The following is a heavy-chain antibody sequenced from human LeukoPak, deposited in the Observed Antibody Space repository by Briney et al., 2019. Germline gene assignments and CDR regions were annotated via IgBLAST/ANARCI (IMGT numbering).Heavy chain of an antibody. J-gene: IGHJ5*02. CDR3: ARGPLGDIVVVPAASWFDP. V-gene: IGHV4-34*01. CDR1: GGSFSGYY. Sequence: KPSETLSLTCAVYGGSFSGYYWSWIRQPPGKGLEWIGEINHSGSTNYNPSLKSRVTMSVDTSKNQFSLKLSSVTAADTAVYYCARGPLGDIVVVPAASWFDPWGQGTLVTVSS. CDR2: INHSGST. D-gene: IGHD2-2*01.